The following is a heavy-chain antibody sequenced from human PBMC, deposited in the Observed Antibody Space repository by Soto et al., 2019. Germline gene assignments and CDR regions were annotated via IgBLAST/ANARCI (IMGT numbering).Heavy chain of an antibody. CDR3: TTVQDGSGSQIYYYYYGMDV. CDR2: IKSKTDGGTT. Sequence: EVQLVESGGGLVKPGGSLRLSCAASGFTFSNAWMNWVRQAPGKGLEWVGRIKSKTDGGTTDYAAPVKGRFTISRDDSKNTLYLQMNSLKTEDTAVYYCTTVQDGSGSQIYYYYYGMDVWGQGTTVTVSS. CDR1: GFTFSNAW. J-gene: IGHJ6*02. D-gene: IGHD3-10*01. V-gene: IGHV3-15*07.